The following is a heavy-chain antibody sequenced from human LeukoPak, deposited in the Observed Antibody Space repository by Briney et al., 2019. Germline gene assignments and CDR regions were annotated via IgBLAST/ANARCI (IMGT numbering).Heavy chain of an antibody. D-gene: IGHD3-22*01. V-gene: IGHV4-30-4*01. CDR2: IYYSGST. J-gene: IGHJ4*02. CDR1: GGSISSGDYY. Sequence: PSQTLSLTCTVSGGSISSGDYYWGWIRQPPGKGLEWIGYIYYSGSTYYNPSLKSRVTISVDTSKNQFSLKLSSVTAADTAVYYCAREVYYYDSSGDWGQGTLVTVSS. CDR3: AREVYYYDSSGD.